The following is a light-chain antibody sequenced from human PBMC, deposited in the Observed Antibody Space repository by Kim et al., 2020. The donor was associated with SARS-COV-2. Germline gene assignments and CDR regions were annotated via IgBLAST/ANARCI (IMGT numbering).Light chain of an antibody. V-gene: IGKV1-39*01. CDR3: QQSYSTPRT. CDR1: QSISSS. Sequence: TSVGDRVTITCRTSQSISSSLNWYQQKPGKAPRLLISAASSLQSGVPSRFSGSGSGTDFTLTISSLQPEDFAIYYCQQSYSTPRTFGGGTKVDIK. J-gene: IGKJ4*01. CDR2: AAS.